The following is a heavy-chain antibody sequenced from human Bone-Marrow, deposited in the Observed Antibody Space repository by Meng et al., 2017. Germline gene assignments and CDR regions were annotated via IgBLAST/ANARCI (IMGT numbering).Heavy chain of an antibody. J-gene: IGHJ3*02. CDR3: ASRFNYYGSGSYPDDAFDI. CDR1: GYTFTGYY. D-gene: IGHD3-10*01. Sequence: ASVKVSCKASGYTFTGYYMHWVRQAPGQGLEWMGRINPNSGGTNYAQKFQGRVTMTRDTSISTAYMELSSVTAADTAVYYCASRFNYYGSGSYPDDAFDIWGQGTMVTVSS. V-gene: IGHV1-2*06. CDR2: INPNSGGT.